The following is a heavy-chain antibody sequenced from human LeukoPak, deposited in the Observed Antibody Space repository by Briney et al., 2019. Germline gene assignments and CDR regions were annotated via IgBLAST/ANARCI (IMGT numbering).Heavy chain of an antibody. CDR2: IKQDGSEK. V-gene: IGHV3-7*01. D-gene: IGHD3-22*01. CDR1: GFTFGSYW. Sequence: GGSLRLSCAASGFTFGSYWMSWVLQAPGKGLEWVANIKQDGSEKYYVDSVKGRFTISRDNAKNSLYLQMNSLRAEDTAVYYCASIFYSIDYIFDYWGQGTLVTVSS. CDR3: ASIFYSIDYIFDY. J-gene: IGHJ4*02.